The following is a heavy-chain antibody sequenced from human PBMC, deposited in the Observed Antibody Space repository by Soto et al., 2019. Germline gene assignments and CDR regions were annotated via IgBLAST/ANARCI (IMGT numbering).Heavy chain of an antibody. V-gene: IGHV3-15*07. Sequence: EVQVVESRGGLVKPGGSLRLSCAASGFTFTDGWMNWVRQAPGKGLEWVGRIKSKVHGGTTDYAAPVKGRFTISRDDSKNTLYLQMNSLKTEDTAVYYCTTVGGHLVVGTDGPLDYWGPGTLVTVSS. J-gene: IGHJ4*02. CDR1: GFTFTDGW. D-gene: IGHD2-21*02. CDR2: IKSKVHGGTT. CDR3: TTVGGHLVVGTDGPLDY.